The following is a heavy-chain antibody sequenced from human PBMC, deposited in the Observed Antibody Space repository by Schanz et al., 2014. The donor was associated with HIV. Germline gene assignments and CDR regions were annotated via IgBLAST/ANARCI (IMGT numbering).Heavy chain of an antibody. CDR3: ARDSGPGSY. Sequence: VQLVESGGGVVQPGRSLRLSCTASGFTFSTFGMHWVRQVPGKGLECVASIKQDGGEKHYVASVKGRFTISRDNVKNSLYLQMSSLRAEDTAVYYCARDSGPGSYWGQGTLVTVSS. V-gene: IGHV3-7*01. CDR2: IKQDGGEK. J-gene: IGHJ4*02. D-gene: IGHD3-10*01. CDR1: GFTFSTFG.